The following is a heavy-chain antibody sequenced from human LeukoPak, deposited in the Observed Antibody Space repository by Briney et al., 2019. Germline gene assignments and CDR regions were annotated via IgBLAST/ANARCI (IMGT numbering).Heavy chain of an antibody. D-gene: IGHD3-22*01. Sequence: GGSLRLSCAASGFTFSSYSMNWVRQAPGKGLEWVSYISSSSSTIYYADSVKGRFTISRDNAKNSLYLQMNSLRAEDTAVYYCARAMGVYYYDSSGYYSDKYFQHWGQGTLVTVSS. CDR3: ARAMGVYYYDSSGYYSDKYFQH. CDR2: ISSSSSTI. V-gene: IGHV3-48*01. CDR1: GFTFSSYS. J-gene: IGHJ1*01.